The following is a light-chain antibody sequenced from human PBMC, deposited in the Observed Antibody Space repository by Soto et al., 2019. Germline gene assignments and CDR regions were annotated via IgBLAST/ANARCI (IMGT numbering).Light chain of an antibody. CDR2: GAS. CDR3: QQYGSPPQT. Sequence: ELVLTQSPDTLSVSLGERATLSCRASQSLRSSLAWYQQKPGQAPRLLIYGASSRATGIPDRISGSGSGTDFTLTISRLEPEDFAVYYCQQYGSPPQTFGQGTKVDIK. CDR1: QSLRSS. V-gene: IGKV3-20*01. J-gene: IGKJ1*01.